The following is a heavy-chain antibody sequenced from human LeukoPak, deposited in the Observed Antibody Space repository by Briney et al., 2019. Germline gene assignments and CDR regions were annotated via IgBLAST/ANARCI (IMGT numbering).Heavy chain of an antibody. CDR1: GDSIRSYY. D-gene: IGHD4-11*01. CDR3: ARHVDYTGDAFDI. V-gene: IGHV4-59*08. Sequence: SEALSLTCTVSGDSIRSYYWSRIRQPPGKGLQWIGHIFHSGGTNYNPSVKSRVTMSVDTSKSQFSLKLSSVTAADTAVYYCARHVDYTGDAFDIWGQGTMVTVSS. J-gene: IGHJ3*02. CDR2: IFHSGGT.